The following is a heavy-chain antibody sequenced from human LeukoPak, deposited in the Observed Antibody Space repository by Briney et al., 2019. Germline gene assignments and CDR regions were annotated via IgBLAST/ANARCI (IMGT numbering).Heavy chain of an antibody. Sequence: GGSLRLSCAASGFTFSSYAMSWVRQARGKGLEWVASINPDGNKKYSADSVKGRFTISRDNAENSLYLQMNSLRVEDTAFYYCARDLAYSRLDYWGQGMLVTVSS. J-gene: IGHJ4*02. CDR3: ARDLAYSRLDY. D-gene: IGHD5-18*01. V-gene: IGHV3-7*01. CDR2: INPDGNKK. CDR1: GFTFSSYA.